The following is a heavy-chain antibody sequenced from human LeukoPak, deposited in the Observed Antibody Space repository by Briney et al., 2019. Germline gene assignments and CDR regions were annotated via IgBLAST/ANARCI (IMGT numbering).Heavy chain of an antibody. V-gene: IGHV5-51*01. D-gene: IGHD3-22*01. J-gene: IGHJ4*02. CDR2: IYPGDSDT. Sequence: GESLKISCKGSGYSFTSYWIGWVRQMPGKGLEWMGIIYPGDSDTRCSPSFRGQVTTSADKSISTAYLQWSSLKASDTAMYYCARQFSLYYDSSGYYSEDYWGQGTLVTVSS. CDR3: ARQFSLYYDSSGYYSEDY. CDR1: GYSFTSYW.